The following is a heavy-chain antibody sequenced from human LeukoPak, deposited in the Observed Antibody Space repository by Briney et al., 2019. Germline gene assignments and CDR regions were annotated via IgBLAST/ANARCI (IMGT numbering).Heavy chain of an antibody. D-gene: IGHD3-10*01. CDR1: GHTFTSYY. CDR2: INPSGGST. CDR3: ARGYYYGSGTYYNHDAFDI. J-gene: IGHJ3*02. V-gene: IGHV1-46*01. Sequence: ASVKVSCKASGHTFTSYYMHWVRQAPGQGLEWMGIINPSGGSTSYAQKFQGRVTMTRDTSTSTVYMELSSLRSEDTAVYYCARGYYYGSGTYYNHDAFDIWGQGTMVTVSS.